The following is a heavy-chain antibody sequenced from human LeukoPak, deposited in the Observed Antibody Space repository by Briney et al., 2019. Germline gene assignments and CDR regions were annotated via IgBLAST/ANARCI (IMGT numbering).Heavy chain of an antibody. Sequence: GASVKVSCKASGYTFTSYYMHWVRQAPGQGLEWMGIINPSGGSTSYAQKFQGRVTMTRDTSTSTIYMELSSLRSEDTAVYYCARDNRDYYYIDVWGKGTTVTVSS. V-gene: IGHV1-46*01. J-gene: IGHJ6*03. CDR2: INPSGGST. CDR1: GYTFTSYY. D-gene: IGHD2/OR15-2a*01. CDR3: ARDNRDYYYIDV.